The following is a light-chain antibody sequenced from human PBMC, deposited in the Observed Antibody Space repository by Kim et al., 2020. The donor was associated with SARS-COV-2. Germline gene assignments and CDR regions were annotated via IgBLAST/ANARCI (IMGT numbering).Light chain of an antibody. CDR2: EVS. J-gene: IGLJ1*01. CDR1: SSDVGGYNY. Sequence: QSVTISCPGTSSDVGGYNYVSWYQQHPGKAPKLMIYEVSKRPSGVPDRFSGSKSGNTASLTVSGLQAEDEADYYCSSYAGSNNFEVFGTGTKVTVL. V-gene: IGLV2-8*01. CDR3: SSYAGSNNFEV.